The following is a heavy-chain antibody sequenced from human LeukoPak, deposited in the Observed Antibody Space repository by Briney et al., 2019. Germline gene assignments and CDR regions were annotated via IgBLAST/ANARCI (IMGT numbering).Heavy chain of an antibody. CDR2: IKHSGST. J-gene: IGHJ3*02. Sequence: PSETLSLTCAVYGGSFRGYYWSWIRQPPGKGREWIGEIKHSGSTNFNPSLKSRVTILVDTPKNQLSLKLRSVSAADTAVYYCASLWFGNLYTFDIWGQGTMVTVSS. CDR1: GGSFRGYY. D-gene: IGHD3-10*01. V-gene: IGHV4-34*01. CDR3: ASLWFGNLYTFDI.